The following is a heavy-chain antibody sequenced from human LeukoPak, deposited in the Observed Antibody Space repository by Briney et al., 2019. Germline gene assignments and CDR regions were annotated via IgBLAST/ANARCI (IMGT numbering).Heavy chain of an antibody. J-gene: IGHJ6*03. Sequence: PGGSLRLSCAASGFTFSSYAMSWVRQAPGKGLGWVSAISGSGGSTYYADSVKGRFTISRDNSKNTLYLQMNSLRAEDTAVYYCANHHYDFWSGYYTGYYYYMDVWGKGTTVTVSS. CDR1: GFTFSSYA. D-gene: IGHD3-3*01. V-gene: IGHV3-23*01. CDR3: ANHHYDFWSGYYTGYYYYMDV. CDR2: ISGSGGST.